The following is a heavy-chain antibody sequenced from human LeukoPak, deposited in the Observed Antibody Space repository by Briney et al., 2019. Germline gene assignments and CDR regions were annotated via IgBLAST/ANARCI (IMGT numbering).Heavy chain of an antibody. D-gene: IGHD1-14*01. J-gene: IGHJ6*03. CDR3: ANVTKGRYFFYYMDV. CDR2: IISDNGNT. Sequence: GAAVTVSYQPSVYSSNRFGVAGVRQAPGKGLEWIGWIISDNGNTKYVDTLPRRATMTIDRSTTTAYMELRSLRAHGTAVYFCANVTKGRYFFYYMDVWGKG. CDR1: VYSSNRFG. V-gene: IGHV1-18*01.